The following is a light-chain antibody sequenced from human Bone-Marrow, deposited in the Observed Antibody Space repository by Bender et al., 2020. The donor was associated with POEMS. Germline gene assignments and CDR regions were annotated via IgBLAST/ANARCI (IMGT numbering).Light chain of an antibody. CDR2: EVS. CDR1: DSDVGTYNL. CDR3: CSYAHSSNVI. V-gene: IGLV2-23*02. Sequence: QSALTQPASVSGSPGQSITISCTGTDSDVGTYNLVSWYQQHPGKAPQVIIYEVSKRPSGVSNRFSGSKSGNTASLTISGLQAEDEADYYCCSYAHSSNVIFGGGTKLTVL. J-gene: IGLJ2*01.